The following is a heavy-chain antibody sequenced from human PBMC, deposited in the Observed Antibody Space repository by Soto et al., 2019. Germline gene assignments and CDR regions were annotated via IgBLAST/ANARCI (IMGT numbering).Heavy chain of an antibody. Sequence: PGGSLRLSCAASGFTFGNYWMHWVRRAPGKGPEWVSRMTSDGRTTQYADSVKGRFTVSRDNAKNTLYLQMNSLRAEDTAVYYCARAEVDYWGPGTLVTVSS. J-gene: IGHJ4*02. CDR1: GFTFGNYW. CDR2: MTSDGRTT. V-gene: IGHV3-74*03. CDR3: ARAEVDY.